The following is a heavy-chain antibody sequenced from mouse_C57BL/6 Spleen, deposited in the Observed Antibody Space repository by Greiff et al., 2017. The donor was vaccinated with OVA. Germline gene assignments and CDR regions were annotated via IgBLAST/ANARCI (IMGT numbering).Heavy chain of an antibody. CDR2: IYPGDGDT. Sequence: VKLMESGPELVKPGASVKISCKASGYAFSSSWMNWVKQRPGKGLEWIGRIYPGDGDTNYNEKFKGKATLTADTSSSTAYMQLSSLTSEDSAVYYCAVIYSKDAMDYWGQGTSVTVSS. D-gene: IGHD2-1*01. J-gene: IGHJ4*01. CDR3: AVIYSKDAMDY. V-gene: IGHV1-82*01. CDR1: GYAFSSSW.